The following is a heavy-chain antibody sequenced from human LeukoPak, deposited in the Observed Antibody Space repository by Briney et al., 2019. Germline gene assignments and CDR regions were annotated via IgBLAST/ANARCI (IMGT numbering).Heavy chain of an antibody. CDR1: GYTFTSYD. Sequence: GASVKVSCKASGYTFTSYDINWVRQATGQGLEWMGWMNPNSGNTGYAQKFQGRVTMTRNTSISTAYMELSSLRSEDTAVYYCARITVVPTTYYYYMDVWGQGTTVIVSS. J-gene: IGHJ6*03. V-gene: IGHV1-8*01. CDR2: MNPNSGNT. CDR3: ARITVVPTTYYYYMDV. D-gene: IGHD2-2*01.